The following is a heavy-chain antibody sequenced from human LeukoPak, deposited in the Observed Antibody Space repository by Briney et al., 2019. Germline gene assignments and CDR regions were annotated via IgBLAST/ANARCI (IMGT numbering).Heavy chain of an antibody. J-gene: IGHJ4*02. CDR2: IRYDGSNK. Sequence: SGGSLRLSCAASGFTFSSYGMHWVRQAPGKGLEWVAFIRYDGSNKYYADSVKGRFTISRDNSKNTLYLQMNSLRAEDTAVYYCAKAVWDTAMASFDYWGQGTLVTVSS. CDR1: GFTFSSYG. CDR3: AKAVWDTAMASFDY. D-gene: IGHD5-18*01. V-gene: IGHV3-30*02.